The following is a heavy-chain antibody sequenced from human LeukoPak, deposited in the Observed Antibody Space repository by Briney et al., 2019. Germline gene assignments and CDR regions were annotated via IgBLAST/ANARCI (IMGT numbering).Heavy chain of an antibody. V-gene: IGHV1-69*02. CDR2: IIPILGIA. Sequence: SVKVSCKASGYXFTGYYIHWVRQAPGQGLEWMGRIIPILGIANYAQKFQGRVTITADRSTSTAYMELSSLRSEDTAVYYCALYYYGSGSYWDAFDIWGQGTMVTVSS. D-gene: IGHD3-10*01. J-gene: IGHJ3*02. CDR3: ALYYYGSGSYWDAFDI. CDR1: GYXFTGYY.